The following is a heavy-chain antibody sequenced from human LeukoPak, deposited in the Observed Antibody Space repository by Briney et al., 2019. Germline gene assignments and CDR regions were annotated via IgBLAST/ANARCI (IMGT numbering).Heavy chain of an antibody. J-gene: IGHJ5*02. CDR3: ARVLSGSWDWFDP. Sequence: PGGSLRLSCAASEFTFSSYWVSWVRQAPGKGLGWVANINQDGSEDAYVDSVKGRFTISRDNARNSLYLRMNSLRADDTAVYYCARVLSGSWDWFDPWGQGTLVTVSS. V-gene: IGHV3-7*01. D-gene: IGHD3-22*01. CDR1: EFTFSSYW. CDR2: INQDGSED.